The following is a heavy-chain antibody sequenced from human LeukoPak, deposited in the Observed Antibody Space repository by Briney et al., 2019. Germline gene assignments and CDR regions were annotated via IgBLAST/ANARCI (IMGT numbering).Heavy chain of an antibody. CDR1: GYSFTNYW. CDR2: IYPGDSDT. Sequence: GESLKISCKGSGYSFTNYWIGWVRQMPGEGLEWMGIIYPGDSDTRYSPSFQGQVTISADKSISTAYLQWSSLKASDTAMYYCARLSNHYYGSGSYFPGYSDYWGQGTLVTVSS. D-gene: IGHD3-10*01. V-gene: IGHV5-51*01. CDR3: ARLSNHYYGSGSYFPGYSDY. J-gene: IGHJ4*02.